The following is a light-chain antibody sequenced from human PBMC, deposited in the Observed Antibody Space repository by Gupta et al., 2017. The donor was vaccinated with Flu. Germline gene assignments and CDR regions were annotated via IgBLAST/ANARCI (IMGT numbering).Light chain of an antibody. Sequence: QSVLTQPPSVSGAPGQRLTISCTGSSSNFGAGFDVHWYQLLPGTAPKLLIYGNNNRPSGVPDRFSGSKSGTSASLAITGLQAEDEAHYYCQSYDSSLSGSVFGGGTKLTVL. CDR2: GNN. CDR3: QSYDSSLSGSV. CDR1: SSNFGAGFD. V-gene: IGLV1-40*01. J-gene: IGLJ3*02.